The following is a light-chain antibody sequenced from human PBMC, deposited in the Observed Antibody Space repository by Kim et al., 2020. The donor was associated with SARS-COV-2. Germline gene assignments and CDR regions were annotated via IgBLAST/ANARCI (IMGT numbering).Light chain of an antibody. J-gene: IGLJ2*01. CDR2: EDK. CDR1: VLAKKY. Sequence: PGKTARMTCSGDVLAKKYAYWDQLRPGQAPVLVMYEDKKRPPGIPERFSGSTSGTTATLAISGAQVQDEADYYCYSTDISGTQRLFGGGTKVTVL. V-gene: IGLV3-10*01. CDR3: YSTDISGTQRL.